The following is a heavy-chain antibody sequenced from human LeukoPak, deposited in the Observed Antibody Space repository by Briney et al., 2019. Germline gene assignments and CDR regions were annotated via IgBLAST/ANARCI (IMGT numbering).Heavy chain of an antibody. J-gene: IGHJ4*02. CDR3: ASTVGATKVNAIYY. Sequence: SETLSLTCAVYGGSFSGYYWSWIRQPSGKGLEWIGEINHSGSTNYNPSLKSRVTISVDTSKNQFSLKLSSVTAADTAVYYCASTVGATKVNAIYYWGQGTLVTVSS. CDR2: INHSGST. V-gene: IGHV4-34*01. CDR1: GGSFSGYY. D-gene: IGHD1-26*01.